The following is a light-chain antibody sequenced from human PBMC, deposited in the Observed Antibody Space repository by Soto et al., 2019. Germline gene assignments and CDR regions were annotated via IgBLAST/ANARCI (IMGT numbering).Light chain of an antibody. CDR2: GAS. J-gene: IGKJ5*01. Sequence: EIVLTQSPGTLSLSPGERATLSCRASQSVSSSYLAWYQQKPGQAPRLLIYGASSRATGIPDRFSGSGSGTDVTLTISRLEPEDSAVYYCQQYGSSPPTTVGHGTRLEIK. CDR1: QSVSSSY. CDR3: QQYGSSPPTT. V-gene: IGKV3-20*01.